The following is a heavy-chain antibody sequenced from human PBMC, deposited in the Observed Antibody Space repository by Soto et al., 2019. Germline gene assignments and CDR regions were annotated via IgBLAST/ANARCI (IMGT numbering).Heavy chain of an antibody. CDR3: AKGRTLRIAARPRVNSY. V-gene: IGHV3-23*01. J-gene: IGHJ4*02. CDR2: ISGSGGST. CDR1: GFTFSSYA. D-gene: IGHD6-6*01. Sequence: GGSLRLSCAASGFTFSSYAMSWVRQAPGKGLEWVSAISGSGGSTYYADSVKGRFTISRDNSKNTLYLQMNSLRAEDTAVYYCAKGRTLRIAARPRVNSYWGQGTLVTVSS.